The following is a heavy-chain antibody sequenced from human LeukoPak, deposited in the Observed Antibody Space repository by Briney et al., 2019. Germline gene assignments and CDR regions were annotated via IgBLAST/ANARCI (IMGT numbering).Heavy chain of an antibody. J-gene: IGHJ3*02. CDR2: IWYDGSND. Sequence: GRSLRLSCEASGFTFTNYAMHWVRQAPGKGLEWVAVIWYDGSNDYYANSVKGRFTIPRDNSKNTLYLQMNSLRAEDTAIYYCAREADCSGGNCYRGAFDIWGQGTMITVSS. CDR3: AREADCSGGNCYRGAFDI. V-gene: IGHV3-33*01. D-gene: IGHD2-15*01. CDR1: GFTFTNYA.